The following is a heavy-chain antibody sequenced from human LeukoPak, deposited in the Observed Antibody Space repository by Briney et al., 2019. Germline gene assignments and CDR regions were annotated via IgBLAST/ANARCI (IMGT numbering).Heavy chain of an antibody. D-gene: IGHD2-2*03. Sequence: GGSLRLSCVAPGITFSRSAMTWVRQAPGKGLEWVSTINDSGSGTYNTDSVKGRFTISRANSRNTLFLQMNSLRAEDTAVYYCAKVDFVVVPGALRASNYYYMDVSGKGTTVTVSS. V-gene: IGHV3-23*01. CDR1: GITFSRSA. J-gene: IGHJ6*03. CDR3: AKVDFVVVPGALRASNYYYMDV. CDR2: INDSGSGT.